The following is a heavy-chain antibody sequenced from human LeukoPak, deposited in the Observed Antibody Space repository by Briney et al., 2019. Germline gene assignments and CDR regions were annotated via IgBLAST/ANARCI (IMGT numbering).Heavy chain of an antibody. CDR3: ARDKCSSGPTHYYYMDV. Sequence: SETLSLTCTVSGGSISSYYWSWIRQPPGKGLEWIGYIYYSGSTNYNPSLKGRVTISVDTPKNQFSLKLSSVTAADTAVYYCARDKCSSGPTHYYYMDVWGKGTTVTVSS. V-gene: IGHV4-59*01. CDR1: GGSISSYY. D-gene: IGHD6-19*01. CDR2: IYYSGST. J-gene: IGHJ6*03.